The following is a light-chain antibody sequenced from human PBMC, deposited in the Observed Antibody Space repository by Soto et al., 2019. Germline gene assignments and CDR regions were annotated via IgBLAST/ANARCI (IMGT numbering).Light chain of an antibody. CDR3: SSYAGSNNLL. CDR2: EVS. Sequence: QSALTQPPSASGSPGQSVTVSCTGTSSDVGGYNYVSWYQQHPGKAPKLIIYEVSKRPSGVPDRFSGSKSVNTASLTVSGLQAEDEADYYCSSYAGSNNLLFGGGTQLTV. CDR1: SSDVGGYNY. V-gene: IGLV2-8*01. J-gene: IGLJ2*01.